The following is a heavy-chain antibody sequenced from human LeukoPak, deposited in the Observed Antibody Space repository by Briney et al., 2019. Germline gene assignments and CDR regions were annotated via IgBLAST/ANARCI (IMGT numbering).Heavy chain of an antibody. CDR3: ARDDYYDSSGTFDY. V-gene: IGHV1-18*01. CDR2: ISAYNGNT. Sequence: ASVKVSCKASGYTFTSYGISWVRQAPGQGLEWMGWISAYNGNTNYAQKLQGRVTMTTDTSTSTAYMELRSLRSDDTAVYYCARDDYYDSSGTFDYWGQGILVTVSS. CDR1: GYTFTSYG. J-gene: IGHJ4*02. D-gene: IGHD3-22*01.